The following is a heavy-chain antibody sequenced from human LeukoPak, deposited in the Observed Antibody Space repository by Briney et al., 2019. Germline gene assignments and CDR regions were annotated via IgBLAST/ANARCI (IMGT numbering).Heavy chain of an antibody. V-gene: IGHV3-23*01. D-gene: IGHD2-15*01. CDR2: ISGSGGGT. CDR1: GFTFSSYA. J-gene: IGHJ4*02. Sequence: GGSLRLSCAASGFTFSSYAMSWVRQAPEKGLEWVSTISGSGGGTYYADSVKGRFTISRDDSKNTLYLQMNSLRAEDTAIYYCAKGEGGSCSSSSCSTYFDYWGQGTLVTVSS. CDR3: AKGEGGSCSSSSCSTYFDY.